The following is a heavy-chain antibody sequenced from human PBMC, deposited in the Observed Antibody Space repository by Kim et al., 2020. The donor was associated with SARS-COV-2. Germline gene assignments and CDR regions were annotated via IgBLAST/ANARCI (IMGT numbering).Heavy chain of an antibody. Sequence: SETLSLTCTVSGGSISGNYWSWIRQSPGKGLEWIGHIYYSGSTSYNPSLKSRVTISVDTSKSQFSLTLNSVTAADTAVYYCARRYCSSSSCYFWYFDLWGRGTLVTLSS. D-gene: IGHD2-2*01. CDR1: GGSISGNY. CDR3: ARRYCSSSSCYFWYFDL. J-gene: IGHJ2*01. CDR2: IYYSGST. V-gene: IGHV4-59*01.